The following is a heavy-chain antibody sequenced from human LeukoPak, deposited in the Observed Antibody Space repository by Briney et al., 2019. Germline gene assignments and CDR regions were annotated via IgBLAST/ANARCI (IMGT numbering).Heavy chain of an antibody. D-gene: IGHD2-2*01. Sequence: SETLSLTCAVYGGSFSGYYWSWIRQPPGKGLEWIGEINHSGSTNYNPSLKSRVTISVDTSKNQFSLKLSSVTAADTAVYYCARARGTPRVGYCSSTSCYRMFDYWGQGTLVTVSS. V-gene: IGHV4-34*01. CDR1: GGSFSGYY. CDR3: ARARGTPRVGYCSSTSCYRMFDY. J-gene: IGHJ4*02. CDR2: INHSGST.